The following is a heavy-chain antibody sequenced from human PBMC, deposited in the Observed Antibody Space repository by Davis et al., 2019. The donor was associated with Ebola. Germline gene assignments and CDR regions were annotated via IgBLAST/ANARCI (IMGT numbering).Heavy chain of an antibody. CDR3: ARERGFDY. Sequence: GESLKISCAASGFTFSSYSMNWVSQAPGKGLEWVSSISSSSSYIYYADSVKGRFTISRDNAKNSLYLQMNSLRAEDTAVYYCARERGFDYWGQGTLVTVSS. CDR2: ISSSSSYI. CDR1: GFTFSSYS. D-gene: IGHD3-10*01. V-gene: IGHV3-21*01. J-gene: IGHJ4*02.